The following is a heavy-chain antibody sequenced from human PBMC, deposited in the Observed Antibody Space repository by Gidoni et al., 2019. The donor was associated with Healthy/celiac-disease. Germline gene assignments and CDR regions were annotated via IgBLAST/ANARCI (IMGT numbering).Heavy chain of an antibody. D-gene: IGHD3-10*01. V-gene: IGHV3-21*01. CDR1: GFTFSSYS. CDR3: AREGTMVQGVISYYYGMDV. CDR2: ISSSSSYI. J-gene: IGHJ6*02. Sequence: EVQLVESGGGLVKPGGSLRLSCAASGFTFSSYSMNWVSQAPGKGLEWVSSISSSSSYIYYADSVKGRFTISRDNAKNSLYLQMNSLRAEDTAVYYCAREGTMVQGVISYYYGMDVWGQGTTVTVSS.